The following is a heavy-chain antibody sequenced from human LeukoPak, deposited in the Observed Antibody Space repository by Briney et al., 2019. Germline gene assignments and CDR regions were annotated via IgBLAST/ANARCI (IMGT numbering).Heavy chain of an antibody. V-gene: IGHV3-30*18. CDR1: GFTFSSYG. J-gene: IGHJ4*02. D-gene: IGHD3-3*01. Sequence: GALRLSCAASGFTFSSYGMHWVRQAPGKGLEWVAVISYDGSNKYYADSVKGRFTISRDNSKNTLYLQMNSLRAEDTAVYYCAKCRPTIFGVVPFDYWGQGTLVTVSS. CDR2: ISYDGSNK. CDR3: AKCRPTIFGVVPFDY.